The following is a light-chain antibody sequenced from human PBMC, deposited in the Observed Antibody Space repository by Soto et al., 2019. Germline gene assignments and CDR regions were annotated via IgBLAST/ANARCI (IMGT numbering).Light chain of an antibody. CDR2: EVT. Sequence: QSVLTQPASVSGSPGPSITISCTGTSSDVGGYNYVSWYQQHPGKAPKLLIYEVTYRPSGVSNRFSGSKSGNTASLTISGLQAEDEADYFCGAYTSSNTLVFGTGTKLTVL. CDR1: SSDVGGYNY. V-gene: IGLV2-14*03. CDR3: GAYTSSNTLV. J-gene: IGLJ1*01.